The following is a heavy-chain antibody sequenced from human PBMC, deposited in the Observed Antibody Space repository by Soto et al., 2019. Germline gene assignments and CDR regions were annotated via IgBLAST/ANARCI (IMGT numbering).Heavy chain of an antibody. J-gene: IGHJ6*03. CDR2: ISAYNGNT. V-gene: IGHV1-18*01. CDR3: AREYSGPLVKPPYYYMDV. Sequence: ASVKVSCKASGYTFTSYGISWVRQAPGQGLEWMGWISAYNGNTNYAQKLQGRVTMTTDTSTSTAYMELRSLRSDDTAVYYCAREYSGPLVKPPYYYMDVWGKGTTVTVSS. D-gene: IGHD6-13*01. CDR1: GYTFTSYG.